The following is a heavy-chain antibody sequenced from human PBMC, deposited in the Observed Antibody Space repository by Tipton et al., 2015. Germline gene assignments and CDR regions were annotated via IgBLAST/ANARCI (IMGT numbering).Heavy chain of an antibody. D-gene: IGHD3-10*01. CDR3: ASSYHYGSGRNY. V-gene: IGHV4-59*01. CDR2: IYYSGNT. Sequence: TLSLTCTVSGGSISHYYWSWIRQPPGKGLEWLGHIYYSGNTNYNPSLKSRVTMSVDTSKNQFSLELSSVTAADTAVYYCASSYHYGSGRNYWGQGTLVTVSS. J-gene: IGHJ4*02. CDR1: GGSISHYY.